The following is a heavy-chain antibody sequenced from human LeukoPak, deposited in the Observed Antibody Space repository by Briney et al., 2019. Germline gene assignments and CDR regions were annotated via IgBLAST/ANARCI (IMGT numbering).Heavy chain of an antibody. D-gene: IGHD4-17*01. CDR3: ARHGEAYGDSKTDY. V-gene: IGHV3-23*01. Sequence: GRSPTLSCAASGFTFSNYAMRCVRHAPGKGLEWVSVISDSGGRTYYADSVKGRSPISRYNSKNTLYLHMNSLRAEDTAIYYCARHGEAYGDSKTDYWGQGTLVTVSS. CDR2: ISDSGGRT. CDR1: GFTFSNYA. J-gene: IGHJ4*02.